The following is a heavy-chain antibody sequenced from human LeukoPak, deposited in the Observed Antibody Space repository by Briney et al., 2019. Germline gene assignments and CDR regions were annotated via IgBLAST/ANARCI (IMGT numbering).Heavy chain of an antibody. Sequence: GGSLRLSCAASGFTFSTYWMSWVRQAPGKGLEWVANIKQDGSDKYYVDSVKGRFTISRDNAKNSLYLQMNSLRAEDTAVYYCARGGSRSYSTFFDYWGQGALVTVSS. D-gene: IGHD3-10*01. J-gene: IGHJ4*02. CDR2: IKQDGSDK. CDR3: ARGGSRSYSTFFDY. CDR1: GFTFSTYW. V-gene: IGHV3-7*03.